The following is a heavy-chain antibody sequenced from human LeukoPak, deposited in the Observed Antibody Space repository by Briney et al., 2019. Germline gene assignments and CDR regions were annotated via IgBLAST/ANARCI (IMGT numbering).Heavy chain of an antibody. Sequence: GGSLRLSCAASGFTFSNYAMSWVRQAPGKGLEWVSAISGSGGSTYYADSVKGRFTISRDNSKNTLYLQMNSLRAEDTAVYYCAKSSLWFGELSYFDYWGQGTLVTVSS. CDR3: AKSSLWFGELSYFDY. D-gene: IGHD3-10*01. CDR1: GFTFSNYA. V-gene: IGHV3-23*01. J-gene: IGHJ4*02. CDR2: ISGSGGST.